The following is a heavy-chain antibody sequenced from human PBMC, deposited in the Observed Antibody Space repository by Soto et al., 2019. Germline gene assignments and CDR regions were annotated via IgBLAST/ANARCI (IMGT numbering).Heavy chain of an antibody. CDR2: ISYDGSNK. V-gene: IGHV3-30*18. Sequence: GGSLRLSCAASGFTFSSYGMHWVRQAPGKGLEWVAVISYDGSNKYYADSVKGRFTISRDNSKNTLYLQMNRLRAEDTAVYYCAKDPKHPSRYGYGHYYYYMDVWGKGTTVTVSS. D-gene: IGHD4-17*01. J-gene: IGHJ6*03. CDR3: AKDPKHPSRYGYGHYYYYMDV. CDR1: GFTFSSYG.